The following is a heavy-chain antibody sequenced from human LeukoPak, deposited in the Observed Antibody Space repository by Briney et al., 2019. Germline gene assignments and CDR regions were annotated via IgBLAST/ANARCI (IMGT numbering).Heavy chain of an antibody. J-gene: IGHJ4*02. CDR2: IYYSGST. CDR3: GATGEGVSY. CDR1: GGSISSYY. D-gene: IGHD4-17*01. V-gene: IGHV4-59*08. Sequence: SDTLPLTCTVSGGSISSYYWRWIRQPPGKGLEWIGYIYYSGSTNYNPSLKSRVRISVDKSKNQFSLKLRSVTAADTAVFYCGATGEGVSYWGQGTLVTVSS.